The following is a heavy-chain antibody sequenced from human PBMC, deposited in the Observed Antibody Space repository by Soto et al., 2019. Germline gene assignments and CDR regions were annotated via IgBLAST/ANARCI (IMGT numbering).Heavy chain of an antibody. Sequence: QVQLQQWGAGLLKPSETLSLTCAVYGGSFSGYYWSWIRQPPGKGLEWIGEINHSGSTNYNPFFKSRVTISVETSKNQFSLQLSYVTAADTAVYYCARSRRSSFGTHWGQGTLVTLSS. D-gene: IGHD6-13*01. CDR2: INHSGST. J-gene: IGHJ4*02. CDR3: ARSRRSSFGTH. CDR1: GGSFSGYY. V-gene: IGHV4-34*01.